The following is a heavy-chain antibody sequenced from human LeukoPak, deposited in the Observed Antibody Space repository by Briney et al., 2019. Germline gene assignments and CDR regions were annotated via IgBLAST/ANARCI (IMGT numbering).Heavy chain of an antibody. V-gene: IGHV3-23*01. D-gene: IGHD2-15*01. CDR2: ISDTGNT. CDR1: GFTLSSYA. CDR3: AKAPVTTCRGAFCYPFDY. J-gene: IGHJ4*02. Sequence: GGSLRLSCAASGFTLSSYAMSWVRQAPGKGLEWVSAISDTGNTYHADSVKGLFTISRDSSKNTLFLQMNRLRPEDAAVYYCAKAPVTTCRGAFCYPFDYWGLGTLVTVSS.